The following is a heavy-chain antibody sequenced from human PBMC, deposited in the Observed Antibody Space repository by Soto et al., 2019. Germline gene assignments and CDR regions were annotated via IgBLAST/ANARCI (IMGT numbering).Heavy chain of an antibody. V-gene: IGHV1-18*04. CDR1: RYTFTSYG. CDR2: ISAYNGNT. D-gene: IGHD5-18*01. Sequence: ASVQVSCKPSRYTFTSYGISLVRQAPGQGREGVGWISAYNGNTNYAQKLQGRVTMTTDTSTSTAYMELRSLRSDDTAVYYCARGVKAGYSYAYFDYWGQGTLVTVSS. J-gene: IGHJ4*02. CDR3: ARGVKAGYSYAYFDY.